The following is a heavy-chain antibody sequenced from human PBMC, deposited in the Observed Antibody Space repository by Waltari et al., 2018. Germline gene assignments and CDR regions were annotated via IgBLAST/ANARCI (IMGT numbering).Heavy chain of an antibody. CDR1: GFNFSSYA. Sequence: EVQLVESGGDLVQPGGSLRLACAASGFNFSSYAISWVRQAPGKGLEWGSAISGSGGSTYYADSVKGRFTISRDNSKNTLYLQMNSLRAEDTAVYYCAKDSTGGSYNFDYWGQGTLVTVSS. CDR2: ISGSGGST. V-gene: IGHV3-23*04. D-gene: IGHD1-26*01. CDR3: AKDSTGGSYNFDY. J-gene: IGHJ4*02.